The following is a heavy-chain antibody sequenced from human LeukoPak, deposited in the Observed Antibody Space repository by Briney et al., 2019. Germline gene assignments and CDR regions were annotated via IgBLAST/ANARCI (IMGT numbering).Heavy chain of an antibody. Sequence: SETLSLTCAVYGGSFSGYYWSWIRQPPGKGLEWIGEINHSGSTNHNPSLKSRVTISVDTSKNQFSLKLSSVTAADTAVYYCARVGGGYYLGRWFDPWRQGTLVTVSS. CDR3: ARVGGGYYLGRWFDP. V-gene: IGHV4-34*01. D-gene: IGHD1-26*01. J-gene: IGHJ5*02. CDR2: INHSGST. CDR1: GGSFSGYY.